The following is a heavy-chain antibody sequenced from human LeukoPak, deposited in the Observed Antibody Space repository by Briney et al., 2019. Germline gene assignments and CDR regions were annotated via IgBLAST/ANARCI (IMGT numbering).Heavy chain of an antibody. D-gene: IGHD5-24*01. Sequence: PSETLSLTCAVYGGSFSGYYWSWIRQPPGKGLEWMANIKQVGSEKYYVDSVKGRFIISRDNAKNSLYLQMSSLRAEDTAVYYCARDLRKDGDNRRPSFFDYWGQGTLVTVSS. J-gene: IGHJ4*02. V-gene: IGHV3-7*01. CDR1: GGSFSGYY. CDR2: IKQVGSEK. CDR3: ARDLRKDGDNRRPSFFDY.